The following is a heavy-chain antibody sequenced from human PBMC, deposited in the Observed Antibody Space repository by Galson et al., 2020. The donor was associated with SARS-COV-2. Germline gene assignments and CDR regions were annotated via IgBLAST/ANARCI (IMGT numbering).Heavy chain of an antibody. V-gene: IGHV3-7*01. CDR3: ARVEDYYDCSGLGY. CDR1: GFTFSSYR. Sequence: GESLKISCAASGFTFSSYRMSWVRQAPGKGPEWVANIKQDGSEKYYVDSVKGRFTISRDNAKNSLYLQMNSLRAEDTAVYYCARVEDYYDCSGLGYWGQGTLVIVFS. CDR2: IKQDGSEK. D-gene: IGHD3-22*01. J-gene: IGHJ4*02.